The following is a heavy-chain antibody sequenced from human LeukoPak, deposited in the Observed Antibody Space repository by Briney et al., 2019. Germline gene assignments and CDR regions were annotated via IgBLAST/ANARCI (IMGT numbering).Heavy chain of an antibody. D-gene: IGHD4-17*01. J-gene: IGHJ4*02. CDR1: GGSISSNSYY. CDR3: ARHVRDGLRYTYYFDY. V-gene: IGHV4-39*01. Sequence: KSSETLSLTCTVSGGSISSNSYYWGWIRQPPGKGLEWIGSLYYSGSTYYNPSLKSRVTISVDTSKNQFSLKLSSVTAADTAVYYCARHVRDGLRYTYYFDYWGQGTLVTVSS. CDR2: LYYSGST.